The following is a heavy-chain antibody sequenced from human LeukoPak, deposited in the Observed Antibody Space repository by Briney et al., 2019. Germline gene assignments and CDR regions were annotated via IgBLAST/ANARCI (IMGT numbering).Heavy chain of an antibody. CDR2: INHSGST. CDR1: GGSFSGYY. CDR3: ARVGLKGRFDY. D-gene: IGHD3-10*01. V-gene: IGHV4-34*01. Sequence: SETLSLTCAVYGGSFSGYYWSWIRQPPGKGLEWIGEINHSGSTNYNPSLKSRVTISVDTSKNQFSLKLSSVTAADTAVYYCARVGLKGRFDYWGQGTLVTVSS. J-gene: IGHJ4*02.